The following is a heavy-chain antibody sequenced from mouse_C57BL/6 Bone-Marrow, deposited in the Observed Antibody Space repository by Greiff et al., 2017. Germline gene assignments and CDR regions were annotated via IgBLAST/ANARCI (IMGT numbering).Heavy chain of an antibody. D-gene: IGHD2-1*01. Sequence: EVQLMESGEGLVKPGGSLKLSCAASGFTFSSYAMSWVRQTPEKRLEWVAYLRSGGDYIYYADTVKGRFTISRDNARNTLYLQMSSLKSEDTAMYYGTRGGIYYGNFDWYFDDWGTGTTVTVSS. CDR2: LRSGGDYI. V-gene: IGHV5-9-1*02. CDR3: TRGGIYYGNFDWYFDD. J-gene: IGHJ1*03. CDR1: GFTFSSYA.